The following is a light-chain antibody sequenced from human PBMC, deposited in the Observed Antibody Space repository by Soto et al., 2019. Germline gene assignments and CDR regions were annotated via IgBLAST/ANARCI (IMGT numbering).Light chain of an antibody. CDR3: QQYNNWPGT. J-gene: IGKJ1*01. V-gene: IGKV3-15*01. CDR1: QSVRSN. Sequence: EIVMTHSSATLSVSPGERATLSCRASQSVRSNLAWYQQKPGQAPRLLIYGASTRATGIPARFSGSGSGTEFTLTISSLQSEDFAVYYCQQYNNWPGTFGQGTKVEIK. CDR2: GAS.